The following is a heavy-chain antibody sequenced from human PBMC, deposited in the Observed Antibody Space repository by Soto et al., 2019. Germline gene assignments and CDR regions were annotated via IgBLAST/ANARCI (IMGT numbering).Heavy chain of an antibody. J-gene: IGHJ4*02. Sequence: GGSLRLSCAASGFTFSSYAMHWVRQAPGKGLEWVAVISYDGSNKYYADSVKGRFTISRDNSKNTLYLQMNSLRAEDTAVYYCARISVAGHRSIDYWGQGTLVTVSS. CDR2: ISYDGSNK. CDR3: ARISVAGHRSIDY. D-gene: IGHD6-19*01. CDR1: GFTFSSYA. V-gene: IGHV3-30-3*01.